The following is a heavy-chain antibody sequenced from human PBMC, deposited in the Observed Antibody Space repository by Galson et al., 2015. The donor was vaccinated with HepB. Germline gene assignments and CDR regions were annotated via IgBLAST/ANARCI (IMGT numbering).Heavy chain of an antibody. CDR1: GFIFSNNG. Sequence: SLRLSCAASGFIFSNNGMHWVRQAPGKGLEWVAVISNDGNHKDYADSVKGRFTISRDNSKNTLYLQMNSLRPEDTAVYHCARDQCGTWLFAGFDIWGQGRMVTVSS. V-gene: IGHV3-30*03. CDR2: ISNDGNHK. D-gene: IGHD1-1*01. J-gene: IGHJ3*02. CDR3: ARDQCGTWLFAGFDI.